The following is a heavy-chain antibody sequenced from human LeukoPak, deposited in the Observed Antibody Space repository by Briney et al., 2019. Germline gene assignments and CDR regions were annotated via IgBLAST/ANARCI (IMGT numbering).Heavy chain of an antibody. CDR1: GFTFSDYY. D-gene: IGHD3-22*01. V-gene: IGHV3-11*01. J-gene: IGHJ1*01. CDR3: ARAEYYDSTGYYFHL. Sequence: PGGSLRLSCAASGFTFSDYYISWLRQGPGKGLEGISYISTSASSIFYADSVKGRFTVSRDNAKNSVYLQMDSLRADDTAVYYCARAEYYDSTGYYFHLWGQGTQVTVSS. CDR2: ISTSASSI.